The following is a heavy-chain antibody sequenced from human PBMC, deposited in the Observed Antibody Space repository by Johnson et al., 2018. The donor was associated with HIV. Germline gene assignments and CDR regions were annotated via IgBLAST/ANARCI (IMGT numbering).Heavy chain of an antibody. CDR3: ARSVVVTAQSGIYAFDI. J-gene: IGHJ3*02. CDR2: INSDVSST. Sequence: VQLVESGGGLVQPGGSLRLSCAASGFTFSSYWMHWVRQAPGTGPVWASRINSDVSSTSYAESVQGGFTISRDNAKNSVYVQMNSLRVEDTAVDYCARSVVVTAQSGIYAFDIWGQGTMVTVSS. CDR1: GFTFSSYW. V-gene: IGHV3-74*01. D-gene: IGHD2-21*02.